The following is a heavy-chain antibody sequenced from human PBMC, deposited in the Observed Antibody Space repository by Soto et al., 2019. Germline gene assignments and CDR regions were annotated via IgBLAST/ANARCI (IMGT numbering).Heavy chain of an antibody. Sequence: QVQLVQSGAEVKKPGASVKVSCKASGYTFTGYYMHWVRQAPGQGLEWLGWINPNSGGTNYAQKFQGWVTMTRDTSISTAYMELSRLRSDDTAVYYFARDRLGTNWYFDLWGRGTLVTVSS. V-gene: IGHV1-2*04. CDR1: GYTFTGYY. J-gene: IGHJ2*01. D-gene: IGHD7-27*01. CDR3: ARDRLGTNWYFDL. CDR2: INPNSGGT.